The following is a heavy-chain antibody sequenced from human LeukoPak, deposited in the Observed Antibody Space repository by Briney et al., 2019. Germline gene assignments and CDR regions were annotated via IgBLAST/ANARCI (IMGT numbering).Heavy chain of an antibody. CDR3: AKSDCGTIGCKLLNY. D-gene: IGHD2-21*01. V-gene: IGHV3-53*01. Sequence: PGGSLRLSCAASGFTVSSNYMSWVRQAPGKGLEWVSVIYSGGSTYYADSVKGRFTISRDNSRNTLSLQMNSLRAEDTAVYYCAKSDCGTIGCKLLNYWGQGTLVTVSS. J-gene: IGHJ4*02. CDR2: IYSGGST. CDR1: GFTVSSNY.